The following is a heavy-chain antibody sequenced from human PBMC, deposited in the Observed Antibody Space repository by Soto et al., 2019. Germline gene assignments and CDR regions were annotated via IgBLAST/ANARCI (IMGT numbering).Heavy chain of an antibody. D-gene: IGHD2-15*01. CDR2: IYYSGST. V-gene: IGHV4-59*01. CDR3: ARPQSLSVALDY. CDR1: GGSMSSYY. J-gene: IGHJ4*02. Sequence: SETLSLTCTVSGGSMSSYYWSWFRQPPGKGLERIGYIYYSGSTNYNPSLKSRVTISVDTSKNQFSLKLSSVTAADTAVYYCARPQSLSVALDYWGQGTLVTVS.